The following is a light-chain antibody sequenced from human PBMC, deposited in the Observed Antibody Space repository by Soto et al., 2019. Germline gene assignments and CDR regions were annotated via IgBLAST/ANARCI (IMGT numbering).Light chain of an antibody. V-gene: IGLV2-14*01. J-gene: IGLJ2*01. CDR2: EVS. CDR3: SSYTSSSTL. Sequence: QSALTQPASVSGSPGQSITLSCTGTSSDVGGYNYVSWYQQHPGKAPKLMIYEVSNRPSGVSNRFSGSKSGNTASLTISGLQAEDEADYYCSSYTSSSTLFGGGTKVTVL. CDR1: SSDVGGYNY.